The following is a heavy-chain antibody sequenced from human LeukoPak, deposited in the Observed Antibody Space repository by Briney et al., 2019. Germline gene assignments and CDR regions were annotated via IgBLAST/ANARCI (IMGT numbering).Heavy chain of an antibody. CDR2: ISGSSSHI. CDR3: ARDQIGSW. CDR1: GFTFSDYY. J-gene: IGHJ4*02. Sequence: KAGGSLRLSCEASGFTFSDYYLSWIRQAPGKGLEWISYISGSSSHINYADSVKGRFTISRDNAKKSVYLQMDSLRVEDTAVYYCARDQIGSWWGQGTLVTVSS. D-gene: IGHD6-13*01. V-gene: IGHV3-11*06.